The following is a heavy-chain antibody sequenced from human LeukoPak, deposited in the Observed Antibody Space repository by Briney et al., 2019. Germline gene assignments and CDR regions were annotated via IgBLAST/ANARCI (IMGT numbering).Heavy chain of an antibody. Sequence: ASVKVSCKASGYTFTGYYMHWVRQAPGQGLEWMGWINPNSGGTNYVQKFQGRVTMTRDTSISTAYMELSRLRSDDTAVYYCARTGYSGYDPAIDYWGQGTLVTVSS. D-gene: IGHD5-12*01. CDR1: GYTFTGYY. J-gene: IGHJ4*02. CDR3: ARTGYSGYDPAIDY. CDR2: INPNSGGT. V-gene: IGHV1-2*02.